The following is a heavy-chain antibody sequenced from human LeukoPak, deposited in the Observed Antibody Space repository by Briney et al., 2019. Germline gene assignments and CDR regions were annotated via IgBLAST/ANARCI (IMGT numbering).Heavy chain of an antibody. Sequence: ASVKVSCKVSGYTLTELSMHWVRQAPGQGLEWMGIINPSGGSTSYAQKFQGRVTMTRDTSTSTVYMELSSLRSEDTAVYYCASEFAAQGQGWFDPWGQGTLVTVSS. CDR3: ASEFAAQGQGWFDP. D-gene: IGHD6-6*01. V-gene: IGHV1-46*01. CDR2: INPSGGST. CDR1: GYTLTELS. J-gene: IGHJ5*02.